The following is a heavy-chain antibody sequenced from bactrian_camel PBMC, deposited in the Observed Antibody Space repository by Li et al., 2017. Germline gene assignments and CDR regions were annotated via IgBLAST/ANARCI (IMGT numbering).Heavy chain of an antibody. J-gene: IGHJ4*01. CDR1: EYTYNSYC. D-gene: IGHD2*01. CDR2: IGRDGTP. CDR3: AADLCFAAILMTYSY. V-gene: IGHV3S63*01. Sequence: HVQLVESGGGSVQAGGSLTLSCVATEYTYNSYCMAWFRQSPHTSWLERERVARIGRDGTPTYAKFVKGRFTISQDNNNHTSSLQMNNLKAEDTAIYYCAADLCFAAILMTYSYWGQGTQVTVS.